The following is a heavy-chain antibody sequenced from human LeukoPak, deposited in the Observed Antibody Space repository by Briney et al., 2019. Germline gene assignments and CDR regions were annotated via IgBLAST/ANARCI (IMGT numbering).Heavy chain of an antibody. V-gene: IGHV1-69*05. D-gene: IGHD2/OR15-2a*01. J-gene: IGHJ4*02. CDR2: IIPIFGTA. CDR3: ASDTGYFDSTTLGY. Sequence: ASVKVSCKASGGTFSSHAISWVRQAPGQGLEWVGGIIPIFGTANYAQKFQGRVTITTDESTSTAYMELSSLRSEDTAVYYCASDTGYFDSTTLGYWGQGTLVTVSS. CDR1: GGTFSSHA.